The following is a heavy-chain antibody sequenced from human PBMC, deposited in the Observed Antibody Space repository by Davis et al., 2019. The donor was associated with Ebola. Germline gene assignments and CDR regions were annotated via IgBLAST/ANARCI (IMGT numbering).Heavy chain of an antibody. D-gene: IGHD2-8*01. CDR3: ARGEDCTIGLCRLRYFDL. V-gene: IGHV1-2*02. J-gene: IGHJ2*01. CDR2: IHPNSGGT. CDR1: GYTFTGHY. Sequence: ASVKVSCKTSGYTFTGHYFHWVRQAPGQGLEWMGWIHPNSGGTNYAQKFQGRLTVTRDTSISTAYMELSALTSDDTAVYYCARGEDCTIGLCRLRYFDLWGRGTLVTVSS.